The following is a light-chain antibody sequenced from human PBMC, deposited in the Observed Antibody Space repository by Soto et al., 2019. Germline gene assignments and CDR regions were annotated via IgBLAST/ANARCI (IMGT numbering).Light chain of an antibody. V-gene: IGLV4-69*01. CDR3: QTWDTGARVV. J-gene: IGLJ2*01. CDR1: SCHSSYA. CDR2: LSSDGRH. Sequence: QLVLTQAPSASASLGASVKLTCTMSSCHSSYAIAWHQQQPEKGPRYLMKLSSDGRHSKGDGIPDRFSGSSSGAERYLTISSLQSEDEADYYCQTWDTGARVVFGGGTKLTVL.